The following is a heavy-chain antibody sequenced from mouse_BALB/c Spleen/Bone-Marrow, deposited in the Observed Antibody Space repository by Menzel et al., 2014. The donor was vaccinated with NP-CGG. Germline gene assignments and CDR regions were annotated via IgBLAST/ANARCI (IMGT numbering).Heavy chain of an antibody. V-gene: IGHV5-6*02. CDR2: ISSGGSYT. J-gene: IGHJ2*01. CDR3: ARQTYYDYDGYFDY. CDR1: GFTFSSYG. D-gene: IGHD2-4*01. Sequence: EVKLEESGGDLVKPGGSLKLSCAASGFTFSSYGMSWVRQTPDKRLEWVATISSGGSYTYYPDRVKGRFTISRDNAKNTLYLQMSILKSEDTAMYYCARQTYYDYDGYFDYWGQGTPLTVSS.